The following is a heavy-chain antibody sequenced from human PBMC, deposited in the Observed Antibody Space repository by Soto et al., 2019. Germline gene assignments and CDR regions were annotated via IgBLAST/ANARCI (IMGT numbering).Heavy chain of an antibody. CDR2: INGDGSTT. J-gene: IGHJ4*02. CDR3: ARGPMVRGLPAGDY. V-gene: IGHV3-74*01. D-gene: IGHD3-10*01. CDR1: GFTFSSHW. Sequence: EVQLVESGGGLVQPGGSLRQSCAASGFTFSSHWMHWVRQAPGKGLVWVSRINGDGSTTHYADSVKGRFTISRDNVKNTVYPQMNSLRAEDTAVYYCARGPMVRGLPAGDYWGQGTLVTVSS.